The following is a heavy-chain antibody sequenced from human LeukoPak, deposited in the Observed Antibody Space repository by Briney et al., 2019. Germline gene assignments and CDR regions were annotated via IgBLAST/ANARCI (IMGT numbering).Heavy chain of an antibody. D-gene: IGHD2-2*01. CDR1: GDNVSSNSVT. CDR3: ARRLTQYDCFDP. CDR2: TYYRSTWYN. V-gene: IGHV6-1*01. Sequence: SQTLSLTCAISGDNVSSNSVTWNWIRQSPSRGLEWLGRTYYRSTWYNDYAVSVRGRITVNPDTSKNQFSLHLNSVTPEDTAVYYCARRLTQYDCFDPWGQGILVTVSA. J-gene: IGHJ5*02.